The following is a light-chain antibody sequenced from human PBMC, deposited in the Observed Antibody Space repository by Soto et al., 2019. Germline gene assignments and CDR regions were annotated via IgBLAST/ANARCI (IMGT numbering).Light chain of an antibody. Sequence: QSVLAQPASVSGSPGQSITISCTGTSSDVGGYNYVSWYQQHPGKAPKLMIYEVSNRPSGVSNRFSGSKSGNTASLTISGLQTGDEADYYCSPFTGSGDTLYVFGTGTKVTVL. CDR2: EVS. V-gene: IGLV2-14*01. J-gene: IGLJ1*01. CDR1: SSDVGGYNY. CDR3: SPFTGSGDTLYV.